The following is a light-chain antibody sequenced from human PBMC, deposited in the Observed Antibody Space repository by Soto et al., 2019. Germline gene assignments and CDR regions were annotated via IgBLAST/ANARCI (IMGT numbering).Light chain of an antibody. CDR1: QSLLHSNGNIY. Sequence: DIVLTQSPLSLPVTPGEPASISCRSSQSLLHSNGNIYLDWYLQKPGQSPQLPIYLGSIRASGVPDRFSGSGSGTDFTLKITRVEAEYVGVYYCMQAVQAPRTFGLGTKVEIK. J-gene: IGKJ1*01. CDR2: LGS. V-gene: IGKV2-28*01. CDR3: MQAVQAPRT.